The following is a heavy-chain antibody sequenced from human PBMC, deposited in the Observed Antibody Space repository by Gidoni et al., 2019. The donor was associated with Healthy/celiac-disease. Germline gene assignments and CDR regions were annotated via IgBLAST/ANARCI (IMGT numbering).Heavy chain of an antibody. CDR1: GGSISSSSYY. J-gene: IGHJ3*02. V-gene: IGHV4-39*01. Sequence: LSLTCTVSGGSISSSSYYWGWIRQPPGKGLEWIGSIYYSGSTYYNPSLKSRVTISVDTSKNQFSLKLSSVTAADTAVYYCARTPSGDDAFDIWGQGTMVTVSS. CDR2: IYYSGST. CDR3: ARTPSGDDAFDI. D-gene: IGHD3-10*01.